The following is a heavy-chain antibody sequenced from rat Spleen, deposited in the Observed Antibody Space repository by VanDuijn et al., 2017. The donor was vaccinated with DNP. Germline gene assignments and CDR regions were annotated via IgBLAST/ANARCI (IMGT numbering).Heavy chain of an antibody. Sequence: EVQLVESGGGLVQPGRSIKLSCATSGFTFSNYYMAWVRQVPGKGLEWVASITTGGDITYYPDSVKGRFTVSRDHAKNTLYLRLNSLRSEDTATYYCASGFGWFAYWGQGTLVTVSS. V-gene: IGHV5-25*01. CDR3: ASGFGWFAY. CDR2: ITTGGDIT. J-gene: IGHJ3*01. D-gene: IGHD4-1*01. CDR1: GFTFSNYY.